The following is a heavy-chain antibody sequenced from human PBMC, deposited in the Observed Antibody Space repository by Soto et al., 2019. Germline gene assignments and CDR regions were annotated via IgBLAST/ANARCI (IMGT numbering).Heavy chain of an antibody. D-gene: IGHD1-26*01. CDR3: ARRESQGPIDY. Sequence: QVQLQESGPGLVKPSDTLSLTCAVSGYSISSSNWWGWIRQPPGKGLEWIGYIYYSGTTYYNPSLKSRYTMSVDTSKNQFSLKHTSVTAVDTAVYYCARRESQGPIDYWGQGTLVTVSS. CDR2: IYYSGTT. V-gene: IGHV4-28*01. CDR1: GYSISSSNW. J-gene: IGHJ4*02.